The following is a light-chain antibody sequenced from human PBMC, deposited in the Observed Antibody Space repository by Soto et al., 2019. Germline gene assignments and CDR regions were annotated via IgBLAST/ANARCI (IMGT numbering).Light chain of an antibody. V-gene: IGLV2-8*01. CDR2: EVN. J-gene: IGLJ1*01. CDR1: SSDVGGYKY. CDR3: SSDAGINNLGV. Sequence: QSALTQPPSASGSPGQSVTISCTGTSSDVGGYKYVCWYQQHPGNAPKLMIFEVNKRPSGVPDRFSGSKSGNTASLTVSGLQEDDEADYYCSSDAGINNLGVFGTGTKLTVL.